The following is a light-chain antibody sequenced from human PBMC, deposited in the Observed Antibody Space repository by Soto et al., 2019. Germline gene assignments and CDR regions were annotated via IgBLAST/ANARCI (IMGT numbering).Light chain of an antibody. CDR2: DAS. CDR1: QSISSW. CDR3: QQYNTLSGT. V-gene: IGKV1-5*01. J-gene: IGKJ1*01. Sequence: GDRVTIACRASQSISSWLAWYQQKPGKAPKLPIYDASTLESGVPSRFSGSGFGTEFSLTISSLQPDDFASYYCQQYNTLSGTFGQGTKVDIK.